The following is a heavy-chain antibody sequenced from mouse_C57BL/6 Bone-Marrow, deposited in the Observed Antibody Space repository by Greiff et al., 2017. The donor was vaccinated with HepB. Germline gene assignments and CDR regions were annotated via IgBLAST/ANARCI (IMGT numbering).Heavy chain of an antibody. CDR1: GFTFSSYG. Sequence: EVKLVESGGDLVKPGGSLKLSCAASGFTFSSYGMSWVRQTPDKRLEWVATISSGGSYTYYPDSVKGRFTIASDNAKNTLYLQMSSLKSEDTAMYYCARHGIYYYGSSYGYAMDYWGQGTSVTVSS. CDR3: ARHGIYYYGSSYGYAMDY. V-gene: IGHV5-6*02. CDR2: ISSGGSYT. J-gene: IGHJ4*01. D-gene: IGHD1-1*01.